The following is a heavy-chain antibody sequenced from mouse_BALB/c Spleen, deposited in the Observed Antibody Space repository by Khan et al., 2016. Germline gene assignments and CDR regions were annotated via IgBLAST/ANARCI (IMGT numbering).Heavy chain of an antibody. CDR3: TRGVTTLVDYFDY. Sequence: EVELVESGGGLVKPGGSLKLSCAASGFTFSSYAMSWVRQPPEKRLEWVASISSGGNTFYPDSLKGRFTISRDNARNILYLQMSSLRSEDTAMYYCTRGVTTLVDYFDYWGQGTTLTVSS. CDR2: ISSGGNT. CDR1: GFTFSSYA. D-gene: IGHD1-1*01. V-gene: IGHV5-6-5*01. J-gene: IGHJ2*01.